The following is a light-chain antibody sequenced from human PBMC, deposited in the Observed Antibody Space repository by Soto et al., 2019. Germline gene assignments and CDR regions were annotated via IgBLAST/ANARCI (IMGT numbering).Light chain of an antibody. Sequence: QSALTQPASVSGSPGQSITISCTGTSSDVGAYNYVSWYQQHPGKAPKLMIYEVSNRPSGVSNRFSGSKSGNTASLTISGLQAEDEAAYYCSSYTSTITLVVFGGGTKVTVL. CDR2: EVS. CDR3: SSYTSTITLVV. V-gene: IGLV2-14*01. CDR1: SSDVGAYNY. J-gene: IGLJ2*01.